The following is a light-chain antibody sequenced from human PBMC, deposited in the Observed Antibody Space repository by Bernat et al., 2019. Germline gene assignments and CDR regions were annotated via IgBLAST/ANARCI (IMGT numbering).Light chain of an antibody. CDR3: QQLNTYPST. V-gene: IGKV1-9*01. CDR2: AAS. J-gene: IGKJ2*01. CDR1: QDISSS. Sequence: DIQLTQSPSFLSASVGDRVTITCRASQDISSSLVWYQQKPGTVPKLLIFAASTLQSGVPSRLSGSGSGTDFTLTISTLQPEDFATYYCQQLNTYPSTFGPGTKLDIK.